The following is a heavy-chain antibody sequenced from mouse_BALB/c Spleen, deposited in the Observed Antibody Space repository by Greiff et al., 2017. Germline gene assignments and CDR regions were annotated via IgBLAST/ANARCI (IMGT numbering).Heavy chain of an antibody. CDR3: TRAYDYDGGRFDV. D-gene: IGHD2-4*01. CDR2: ISSGGSYT. CDR1: GFTFSSYA. J-gene: IGHJ1*01. Sequence: EVQRVESGGGLVKPGGSLKLSCAASGFTFSSYAMSWVRQTPEKRLEWVASISSGGSYTYYPDSVKGRFTISRNNAKNTLYLQMSSLKSEDTAMYYCTRAYDYDGGRFDVWGAGTTVTVSS. V-gene: IGHV5-6-4*01.